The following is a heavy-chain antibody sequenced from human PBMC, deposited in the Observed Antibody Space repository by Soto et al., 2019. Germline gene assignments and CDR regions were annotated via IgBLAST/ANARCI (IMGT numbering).Heavy chain of an antibody. V-gene: IGHV1-18*04. D-gene: IGHD6-19*01. CDR1: GYTFTSYG. Sequence: GASVKVSCKASGYTFTSYGISWVRQAPGQGLEWMGWISAYNGNTNYAQKLQGRVTMTTDTSTSTAYMELRSLRSDDTAVYYCAREAPPYSSGWAAYYYYFYGMDVWGQGTTVTVSS. CDR2: ISAYNGNT. J-gene: IGHJ6*02. CDR3: AREAPPYSSGWAAYYYYFYGMDV.